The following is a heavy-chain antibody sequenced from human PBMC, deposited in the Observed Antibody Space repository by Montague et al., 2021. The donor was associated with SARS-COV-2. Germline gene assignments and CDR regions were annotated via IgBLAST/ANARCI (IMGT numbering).Heavy chain of an antibody. V-gene: IGHV3-23*01. CDR2: ISGSGCGT. CDR1: GFIFNDYA. CDR3: ARDHERVGWPIDS. Sequence: SLRLSCAASGFIFNDYAINWVRQTPGKALEWVSAISGSGCGTYYAESVKGRFTTSRDTSKNTVYLQMNSLRLEDTALYFCARDHERVGWPIDSWGQGTLVIVSS. D-gene: IGHD2-2*01. J-gene: IGHJ4*02.